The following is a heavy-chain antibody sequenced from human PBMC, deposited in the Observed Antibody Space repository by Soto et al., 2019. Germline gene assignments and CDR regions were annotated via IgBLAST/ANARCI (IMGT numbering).Heavy chain of an antibody. J-gene: IGHJ5*02. Sequence: PGGSLRLSCAAAGFTFSSYGMHWVRQAPGKGLEWVAVISYDGSNKYYADSVKGRFTISRDNSKNTLYLQMNSLRAEDTAVYYCAKDLATPSYFSGSYYSTGLDPWGQGTLVTVSS. D-gene: IGHD1-26*01. CDR1: GFTFSSYG. CDR3: AKDLATPSYFSGSYYSTGLDP. V-gene: IGHV3-30*18. CDR2: ISYDGSNK.